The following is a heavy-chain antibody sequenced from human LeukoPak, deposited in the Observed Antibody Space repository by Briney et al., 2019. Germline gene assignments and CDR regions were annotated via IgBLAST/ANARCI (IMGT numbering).Heavy chain of an antibody. CDR3: AKVVVVPAATDFDY. V-gene: IGHV3-30*02. D-gene: IGHD2-2*01. CDR1: GFTFSSYG. CDR2: IRYDGSNK. J-gene: IGHJ4*02. Sequence: GESLKISCAASGFTFSSYGMHWVRQAPGKGLEWVAFIRYDGSNKYYADSVKGRFTISRDNSKNTLYLQMNSLRAEDTAVYYCAKVVVVPAATDFDYWGQGTLVTVSS.